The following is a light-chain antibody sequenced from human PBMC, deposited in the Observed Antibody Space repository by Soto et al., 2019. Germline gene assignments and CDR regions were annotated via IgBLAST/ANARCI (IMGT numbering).Light chain of an antibody. V-gene: IGKV3-15*01. CDR2: GAS. Sequence: EIVMTQSPATLSVSPGERATLSCRASQSISSKLGWYQQRPGQAPRLLIYGASTRATGIPARFSGSGSGTEFTLTISSLQSEDSAVYYCQQYNSWWTFGPGTRVEIK. CDR1: QSISSK. J-gene: IGKJ1*01. CDR3: QQYNSWWT.